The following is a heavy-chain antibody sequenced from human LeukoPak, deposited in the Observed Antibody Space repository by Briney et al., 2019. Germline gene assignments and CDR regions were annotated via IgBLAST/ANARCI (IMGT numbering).Heavy chain of an antibody. Sequence: PGGXLRLSCAASGFTFSSYGMHWVRQAPGKGLEGVAFIRYDGSNKYYAESVKGGFTIYRDNSKNTLYLQMNSLRAEDTAVYYCAKATAPRPFDYWDQGTLVTVSS. CDR3: AKATAPRPFDY. CDR1: GFTFSSYG. D-gene: IGHD1-1*01. CDR2: IRYDGSNK. J-gene: IGHJ4*02. V-gene: IGHV3-30*02.